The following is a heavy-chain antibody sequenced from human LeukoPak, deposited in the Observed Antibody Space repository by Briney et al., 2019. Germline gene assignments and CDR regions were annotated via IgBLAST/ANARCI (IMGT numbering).Heavy chain of an antibody. CDR3: ARDFSGSYSY. D-gene: IGHD1-26*01. J-gene: IGHJ4*02. CDR2: IYTSGST. V-gene: IGHV4-61*02. CDR1: GGSIISGSYY. Sequence: SDTLSLTCTVSGGSIISGSYYWSWIRQPAGKGLEWIGRIYTSGSTNYNPSLKSRVTISVDTSKNQFSLKLSSVTAADTAVYYCARDFSGSYSYWGQGTLVTVSS.